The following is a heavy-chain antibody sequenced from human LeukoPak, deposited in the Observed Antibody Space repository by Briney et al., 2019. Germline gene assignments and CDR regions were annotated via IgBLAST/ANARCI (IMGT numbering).Heavy chain of an antibody. CDR2: IRYDGTNK. D-gene: IGHD6-6*01. CDR1: GFTFSSYG. J-gene: IGHJ6*03. Sequence: PGGSLRLSCAASGFTFSSYGMHWVRQAPGKGLEWVAFIRYDGTNKYYAEFVKGRFTISRDNSKITVHLQMNSLRAEDTAVYYCAKGGVSTSSLYYYYMDVWGKGTTVTVSS. CDR3: AKGGVSTSSLYYYYMDV. V-gene: IGHV3-30*02.